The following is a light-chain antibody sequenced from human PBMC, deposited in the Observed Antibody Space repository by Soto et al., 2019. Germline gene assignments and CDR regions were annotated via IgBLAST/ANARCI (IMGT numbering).Light chain of an antibody. V-gene: IGKV3-15*01. J-gene: IGKJ4*01. CDR2: GAS. Sequence: IIMTQSPATLSVSPGERVTLSCRASQSISTNLAWYQQKPGQAPRLLIYGASTRDTHIPDRFSGTGSETEFTHSVSSLQSEDFAVYYCQQYYDWPLVTFGGGTRVDI. CDR1: QSISTN. CDR3: QQYYDWPLVT.